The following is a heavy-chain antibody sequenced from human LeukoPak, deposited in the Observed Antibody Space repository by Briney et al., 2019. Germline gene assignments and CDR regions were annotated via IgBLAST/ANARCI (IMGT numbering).Heavy chain of an antibody. CDR3: SRVRVSFDY. CDR1: GFTFSDHW. J-gene: IGHJ4*02. V-gene: IGHV3-74*01. CDR2: IRNDGGET. Sequence: GGSLRLSCVASGFTFSDHWMHWVRQAPGKGLVWVSRIRNDGGETNYADSVKGRFTISRDNAKNTLFLQMNSLRAEDTAVYYCSRVRVSFDYWGQGTLVTVAS. D-gene: IGHD3-10*01.